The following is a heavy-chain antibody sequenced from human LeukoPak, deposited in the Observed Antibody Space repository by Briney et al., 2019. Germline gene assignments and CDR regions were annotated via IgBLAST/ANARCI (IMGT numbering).Heavy chain of an antibody. CDR3: ARAYSGSYPYFDY. Sequence: GASVKVSCKASGYTFTGYYMHWVRQAPGQGLEWMGWINPNSGGTNYAQKFQGRVTMTRDTSISTAYMELSSLRSEDTAVYYCARAYSGSYPYFDYWGQGTLVTVSS. V-gene: IGHV1-2*02. J-gene: IGHJ4*02. D-gene: IGHD1-26*01. CDR2: INPNSGGT. CDR1: GYTFTGYY.